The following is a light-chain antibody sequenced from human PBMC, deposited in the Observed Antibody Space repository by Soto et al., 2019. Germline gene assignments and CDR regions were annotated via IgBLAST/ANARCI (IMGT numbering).Light chain of an antibody. Sequence: QSVLTQPPSVSGAPGQRVTIPGPGTTSNIGAGYDVHWYQQLPGTAPKLLIYGNSNRPSGVPDRFSGSKSGTSASLAITGLQAEDEADYYCQSYDSSLSGSKFGGGTKLTVL. V-gene: IGLV1-40*01. CDR1: TSNIGAGYD. CDR3: QSYDSSLSGSK. CDR2: GNS. J-gene: IGLJ2*01.